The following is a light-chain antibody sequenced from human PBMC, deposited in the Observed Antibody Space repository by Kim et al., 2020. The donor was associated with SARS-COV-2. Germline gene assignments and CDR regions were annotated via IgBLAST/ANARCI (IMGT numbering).Light chain of an antibody. Sequence: SVSPGQTASITCSGDKLGDKYACWYQQKPGQSPVLVIYQDSKRPSGIPERFSGSNSGNTATLTISGTQAMDEADYYCQAWDSSTGVFGTGPRSPS. V-gene: IGLV3-1*01. CDR2: QDS. CDR3: QAWDSSTGV. J-gene: IGLJ1*01. CDR1: KLGDKY.